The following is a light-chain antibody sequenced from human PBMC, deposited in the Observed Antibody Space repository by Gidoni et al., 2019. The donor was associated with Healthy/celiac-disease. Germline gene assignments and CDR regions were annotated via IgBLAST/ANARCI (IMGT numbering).Light chain of an antibody. CDR2: AAS. V-gene: IGKV1-39*01. CDR1: QSISSY. J-gene: IGKJ2*03. CDR3: QQSYSTPRS. Sequence: DIQMTHSPSSLSASVGDRVTITCRASQSISSYLNWYQQKPGNAPKLLIYAASSLQSGVPSRFSGSGSGTDFTLTISSLQPEDFATYYCQQSYSTPRSFGQGTKLEIK.